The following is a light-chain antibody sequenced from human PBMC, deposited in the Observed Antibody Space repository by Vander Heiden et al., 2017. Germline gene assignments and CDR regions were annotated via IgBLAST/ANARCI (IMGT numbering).Light chain of an antibody. CDR1: QSVLYSSNNKNY. J-gene: IGKJ4*01. V-gene: IGKV4-1*01. CDR3: QQYYSTPNT. CDR2: WAS. Sequence: DIVMTQYPDSLAVSLGERATTNCKSSQSVLYSSNNKNYLAWYQQKPGQPPKLLIYWASTRESGVPDRFSGSGSETDFTLTISSLQAEDVAVYYCQQYYSTPNTFGGGTKVEIK.